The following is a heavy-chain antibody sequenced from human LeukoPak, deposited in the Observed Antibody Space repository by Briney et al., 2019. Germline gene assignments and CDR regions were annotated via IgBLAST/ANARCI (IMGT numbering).Heavy chain of an antibody. Sequence: PSETLSLTCAVYGGSFSGYYWSWIRQPPGKGLEWIGEINYSGSTNYNPSLKSRVTISVDTSKNQFSLKLSSPTAADTAVYYCARLRIMITFGGVVTGLYFDYWGQGTLVTVSS. V-gene: IGHV4-34*01. CDR1: GGSFSGYY. D-gene: IGHD3-16*01. J-gene: IGHJ4*02. CDR3: ARLRIMITFGGVVTGLYFDY. CDR2: INYSGST.